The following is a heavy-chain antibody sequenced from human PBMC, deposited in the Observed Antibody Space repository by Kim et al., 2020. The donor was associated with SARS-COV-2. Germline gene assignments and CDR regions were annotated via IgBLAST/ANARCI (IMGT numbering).Heavy chain of an antibody. J-gene: IGHJ5*02. Sequence: SETLSLTCSVSGGSISSYYWSWIRQPPGKGLEWLGYIYYTGNTEYNPSLKSRVSISVDTSTNQFSLTLTSVTAADTAMYFCARGNYYYDTSGYYYYWFDPWGQGTLVTVSS. CDR1: GGSISSYY. V-gene: IGHV4-59*01. CDR2: IYYTGNT. D-gene: IGHD3-22*01. CDR3: ARGNYYYDTSGYYYYWFDP.